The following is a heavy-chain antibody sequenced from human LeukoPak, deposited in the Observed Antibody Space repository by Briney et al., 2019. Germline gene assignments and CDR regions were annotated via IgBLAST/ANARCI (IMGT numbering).Heavy chain of an antibody. D-gene: IGHD6-13*01. V-gene: IGHV1-2*02. Sequence: GASVKVSCKASGYTFTGYYMHWVRQAPGQGLERMGWINPNSGGTNYAQKFQGRVTMTRDTSISTAYMELSRLRSDDTAVYYCASSSIAAAGRDPDAFDIWGQGTMVTVSS. J-gene: IGHJ3*02. CDR2: INPNSGGT. CDR3: ASSSIAAAGRDPDAFDI. CDR1: GYTFTGYY.